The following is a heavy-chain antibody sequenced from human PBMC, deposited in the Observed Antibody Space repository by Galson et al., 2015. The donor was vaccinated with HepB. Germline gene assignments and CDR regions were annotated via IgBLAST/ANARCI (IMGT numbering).Heavy chain of an antibody. J-gene: IGHJ6*02. CDR3: ARDSSYYDILTGYLAPYYYYGMDV. D-gene: IGHD3-9*01. CDR2: ISSSSSYT. V-gene: IGHV3-11*06. Sequence: LRLSCAASGFTFSDYYMSWIRQAPGRGLEWVSYISSSSSYTNYADSVKGRFTISRDNAKNSLYLQMNSLRAEDTAVYYCARDSSYYDILTGYLAPYYYYGMDVWGQGTTVTVSS. CDR1: GFTFSDYY.